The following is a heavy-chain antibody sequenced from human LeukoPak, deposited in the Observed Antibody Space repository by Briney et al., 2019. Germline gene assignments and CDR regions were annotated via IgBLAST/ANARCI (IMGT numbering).Heavy chain of an antibody. D-gene: IGHD3-3*01. Sequence: LSLTCTVSSVSISSSNSYWGWIRQAPGKGLEWVAVISYDGSNKYYADSVKGRFTISRDNSKNTLYLQMSSLRSEDTAVYYCARVFRRSFWSGYYWRGDNWFDPWGRGTLVTVSS. CDR2: ISYDGSNK. CDR3: ARVFRRSFWSGYYWRGDNWFDP. CDR1: SVSISSSN. J-gene: IGHJ5*02. V-gene: IGHV3-30*04.